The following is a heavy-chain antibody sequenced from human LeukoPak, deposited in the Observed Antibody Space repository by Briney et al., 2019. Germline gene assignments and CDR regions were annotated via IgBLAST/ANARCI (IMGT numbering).Heavy chain of an antibody. CDR2: ISYDGSNK. CDR1: GFTFSSYA. V-gene: IGHV3-30-3*01. J-gene: IGHJ4*02. Sequence: GGSLRLSCAASGFTFSSYAMHWVRQAPGKGLEWVAVISYDGSNKYYADSVKGRFTISRDNSKNTLYLQMNSLRAEDTAVYYCARPREMATTTYFDYWGQGTLVTVSS. D-gene: IGHD5-24*01. CDR3: ARPREMATTTYFDY.